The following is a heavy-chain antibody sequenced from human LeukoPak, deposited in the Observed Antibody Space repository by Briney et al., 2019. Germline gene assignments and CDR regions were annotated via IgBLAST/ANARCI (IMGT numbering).Heavy chain of an antibody. J-gene: IGHJ4*02. D-gene: IGHD3-22*01. Sequence: ASVTVSCKASGYTFSNHYIHWVRQAPGRGLEWMGIVDPNTFVTTYAQKFQGRLTVTSDKSTSTVTMELRSLRSDDTAVYYCARDPRYYDSAGYYFDFWGQGTQVSVSS. CDR1: GYTFSNHY. CDR2: VDPNTFVT. V-gene: IGHV1-46*01. CDR3: ARDPRYYDSAGYYFDF.